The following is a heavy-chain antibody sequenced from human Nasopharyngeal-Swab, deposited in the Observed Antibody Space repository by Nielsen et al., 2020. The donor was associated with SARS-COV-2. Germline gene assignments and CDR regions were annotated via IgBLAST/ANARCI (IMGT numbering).Heavy chain of an antibody. J-gene: IGHJ6*04. CDR3: ARDAGYNWTRHGMDV. D-gene: IGHD1-1*01. CDR2: ISAYNGNT. V-gene: IGHV1-18*04. CDR1: GYTFTIYG. Sequence: ASVKVSCQASGYTFTIYGISCVRQSPGQGLEWMGWISAYNGNTTYAQKLQVRVTMTTDTSTSTAYMELRSLRSDDTAVYYCARDAGYNWTRHGMDVWGKGTTVTVSS.